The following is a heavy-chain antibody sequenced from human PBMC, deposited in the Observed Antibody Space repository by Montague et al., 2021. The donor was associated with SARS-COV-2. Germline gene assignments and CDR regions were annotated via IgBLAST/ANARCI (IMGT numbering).Heavy chain of an antibody. J-gene: IGHJ4*02. V-gene: IGHV3-23*03. Sequence: SLRLSCAASGFTFSSYAMSWVRQAPGKGLEWVSVIYSGGSSTYYADSVXGRFTISRDNSKNTLYLQMNSLRAEDTAVYYCAKDPHYDFWSGYYFDYWGQGTLVTVSS. CDR1: GFTFSSYA. D-gene: IGHD3-3*01. CDR2: IYSGGSST. CDR3: AKDPHYDFWSGYYFDY.